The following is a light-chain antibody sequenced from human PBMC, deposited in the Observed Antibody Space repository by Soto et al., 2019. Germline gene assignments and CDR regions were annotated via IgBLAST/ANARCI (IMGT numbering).Light chain of an antibody. CDR1: QSVSNRY. CDR3: QQYNSYPT. Sequence: EIVLTQSPGTLSLSPGEGATLSCRASQSVSNRYLAWYQKKPGQAPRLLIYGASSRATGIPDRFSGSGSGTDFTLTISRLEPEDFATYYCQQYNSYPTFGQGTKVEIK. CDR2: GAS. V-gene: IGKV3-20*01. J-gene: IGKJ1*01.